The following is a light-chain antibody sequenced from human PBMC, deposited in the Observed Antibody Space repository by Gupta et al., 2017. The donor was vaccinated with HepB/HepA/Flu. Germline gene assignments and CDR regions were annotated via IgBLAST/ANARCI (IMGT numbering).Light chain of an antibody. Sequence: EIVLTQSPATLSLSPGERATLSCRASQSVRSYLAWYQQKPGQAPRLLIYDASNRDTGISARFCGSGCGKDVTLTISSREQEDFAVYYCQQPSNWFHWTFGQGTKVEIK. J-gene: IGKJ1*01. CDR3: QQPSNWFHWT. CDR2: DAS. CDR1: QSVRSY. V-gene: IGKV3-11*01.